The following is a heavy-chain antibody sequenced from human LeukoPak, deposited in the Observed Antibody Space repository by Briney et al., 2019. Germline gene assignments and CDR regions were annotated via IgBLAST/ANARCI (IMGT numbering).Heavy chain of an antibody. J-gene: IGHJ4*02. CDR3: ARGVGYYYDSSGYYYEDY. CDR1: GYTFTSYG. D-gene: IGHD3-22*01. V-gene: IGHV1-18*01. Sequence: ASVKVSCKASGYTFTSYGISWVRQAPGQGLEWMGWISAYNGNTNYAQKLQGRVTMTTDTSTSTAYMELRSLRSDDTAVYYCARGVGYYYDSSGYYYEDYWGQGTLVTVSS. CDR2: ISAYNGNT.